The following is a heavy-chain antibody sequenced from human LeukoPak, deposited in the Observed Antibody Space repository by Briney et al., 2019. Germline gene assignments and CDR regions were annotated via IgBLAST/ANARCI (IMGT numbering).Heavy chain of an antibody. CDR3: AREGATTAFDY. Sequence: GGSLRLSCAVSGFTVSNNYMNWVRQAPGKGLVWVSIIYSGGRTYYADSAKGRFTISRDIFKNTVYLQMNSLRAEDTAVYYCAREGATTAFDYWGQGTLVTVSS. V-gene: IGHV3-53*01. CDR1: GFTVSNNY. D-gene: IGHD1-26*01. CDR2: IYSGGRT. J-gene: IGHJ4*02.